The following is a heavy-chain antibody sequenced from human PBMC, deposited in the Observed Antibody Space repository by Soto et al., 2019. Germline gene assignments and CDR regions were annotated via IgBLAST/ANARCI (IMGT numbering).Heavy chain of an antibody. J-gene: IGHJ4*02. CDR1: GFTFSSYG. D-gene: IGHD3-22*01. V-gene: IGHV3-30*18. CDR3: AKGYYYDSSLFDY. Sequence: PGGSLRLSCAASGFTFSSYGMHWVRQAPGKGLEWVAVISYDGSNKYYADSVKGRFTISRDNSKNTLYLQMNSPRAEDTAVYYCAKGYYYDSSLFDYWGQGTLVTVSS. CDR2: ISYDGSNK.